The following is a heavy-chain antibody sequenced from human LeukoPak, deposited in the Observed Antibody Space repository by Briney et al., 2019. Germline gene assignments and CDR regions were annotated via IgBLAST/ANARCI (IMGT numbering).Heavy chain of an antibody. CDR2: INHSGST. D-gene: IGHD3-9*01. CDR1: GGSFSGYY. Sequence: SETLSLTCAVYGGSFSGYYWSWIRQPPGKGREWIGEINHSGSTNFNPSLKSRVTISVDTSKNQFSLKLRSVTAADTAVFYCARHLVTGYYSYYFDYWGQGTLVTVSS. CDR3: ARHLVTGYYSYYFDY. V-gene: IGHV4-34*01. J-gene: IGHJ4*02.